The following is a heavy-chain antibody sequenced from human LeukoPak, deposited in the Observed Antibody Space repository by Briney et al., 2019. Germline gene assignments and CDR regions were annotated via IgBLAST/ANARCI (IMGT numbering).Heavy chain of an antibody. Sequence: SVKVSCKASGGTFSSYAISWVRQAPGQGLEWMGRIIPILGIANYAQKFQGRVTITADKSTSTAYMELSSLRSEDTAVYYCARDEQQLVYYYYYGMDVWGQGTTVTVSS. CDR3: ARDEQQLVYYYYYGMDV. J-gene: IGHJ6*02. CDR1: GGTFSSYA. V-gene: IGHV1-69*04. D-gene: IGHD6-13*01. CDR2: IIPILGIA.